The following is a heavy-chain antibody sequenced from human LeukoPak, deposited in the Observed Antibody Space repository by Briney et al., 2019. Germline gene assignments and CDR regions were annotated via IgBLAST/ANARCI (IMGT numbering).Heavy chain of an antibody. CDR1: GYTLTELS. J-gene: IGHJ6*02. D-gene: IGHD3-3*01. CDR3: ATSTIFGVDPPYYYYGMDV. Sequence: ASVRVSCKVSGYTLTELSMHWVRQAPGKGLEWMGGFDPVAGETIYAQKFQGRVTMTEDTSTDTAYMELSSLRSEDTAVYYCATSTIFGVDPPYYYYGMDVWGQGTTVTVSS. CDR2: FDPVAGET. V-gene: IGHV1-24*01.